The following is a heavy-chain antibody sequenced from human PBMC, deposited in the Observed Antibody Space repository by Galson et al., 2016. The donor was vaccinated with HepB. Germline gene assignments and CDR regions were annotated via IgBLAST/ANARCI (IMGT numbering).Heavy chain of an antibody. CDR1: GGTFRSYA. CDR2: IIPMFGTA. CDR3: ARLSPALDTSGYDFVL. J-gene: IGHJ5*02. D-gene: IGHD3-22*01. V-gene: IGHV1-69*13. Sequence: SVKVSCKASGGTFRSYAISWVRQAPGQGLEWMGGIIPMFGTAKYAQKFQGRVTITADESTTTAYMDLSRLRSEDTAFYFCARLSPALDTSGYDFVLWGQGTLLTVSS.